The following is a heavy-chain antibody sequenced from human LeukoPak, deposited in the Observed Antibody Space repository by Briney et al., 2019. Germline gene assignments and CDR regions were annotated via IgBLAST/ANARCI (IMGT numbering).Heavy chain of an antibody. CDR1: SDSISSSTSY. D-gene: IGHD3-9*01. J-gene: IGHJ3*02. Sequence: PSETLSLTCAVSSDSISSSTSYWGWIRQPPGKGLEYIGSIFYSGATYYNPSLKSRVTLSVDMSKNQFSLKLSSVTAADTAVYYCARLDKRVHNTFDIWGQGTTVTVSS. CDR3: ARLDKRVHNTFDI. CDR2: IFYSGAT. V-gene: IGHV4-39*01.